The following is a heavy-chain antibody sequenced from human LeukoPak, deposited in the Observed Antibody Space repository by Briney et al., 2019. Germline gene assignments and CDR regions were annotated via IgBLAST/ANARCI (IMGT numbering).Heavy chain of an antibody. CDR2: LRGDGET. Sequence: GGSLRLSCAASGFSFSHYAMSWVRQAPARGLEWVSSLRGDGETFYADSVKGRFTLSRDDSRNTLYLQMNSLRAEDTAVYYCAKDLSPSSTIVVVSLDCWGQGTLVTVSS. V-gene: IGHV3-23*01. CDR1: GFSFSHYA. D-gene: IGHD3-22*01. J-gene: IGHJ4*02. CDR3: AKDLSPSSTIVVVSLDC.